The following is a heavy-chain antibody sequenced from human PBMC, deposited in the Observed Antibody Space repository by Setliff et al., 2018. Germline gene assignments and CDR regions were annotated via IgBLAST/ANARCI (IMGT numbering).Heavy chain of an antibody. Sequence: SETLSLTCSVSGDSINSGTYYWSWFRQSAGKGLEWIGRIYTGGSTNYNPSLKSRVAISVDPSKNQFYLNLRSVTAADTAVYFCARGTKTMVINYWYFDVWGRGTPVTVSS. CDR3: ARGTKTMVINYWYFDV. J-gene: IGHJ2*01. D-gene: IGHD4-17*01. CDR1: GDSINSGTYY. V-gene: IGHV4-61*02. CDR2: IYTGGST.